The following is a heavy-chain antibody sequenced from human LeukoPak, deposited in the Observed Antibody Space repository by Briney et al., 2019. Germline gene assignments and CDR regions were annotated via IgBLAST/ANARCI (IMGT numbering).Heavy chain of an antibody. CDR2: ISGSGGST. D-gene: IGHD3-22*01. CDR1: GFTFSSYD. J-gene: IGHJ4*02. CDR3: ECYYDSSGYLPDY. Sequence: GGSLRLSCAASGFTFSSYDMSWVRQAPGKGLQWVSAISGSGGSTYYADSVKGRFTISRDNSKNTLYLQMNSLRAEDTAVYYCECYYDSSGYLPDYWGQGTLVTVSS. V-gene: IGHV3-23*01.